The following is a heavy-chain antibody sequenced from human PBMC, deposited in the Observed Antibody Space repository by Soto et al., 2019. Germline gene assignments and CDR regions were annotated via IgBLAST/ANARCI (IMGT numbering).Heavy chain of an antibody. CDR2: INHSGST. Sequence: QVQLQQWGAGLLKPSETLSLTCAVYGGSFSGYYWSWIRQPPGKGLEWIGEINHSGSTNYNPSLESRVTISVDTSKNQFSLKLSSVTAADTAVYYCARGSEGDAFDIWGQGTMVTVSS. CDR1: GGSFSGYY. V-gene: IGHV4-34*01. CDR3: ARGSEGDAFDI. J-gene: IGHJ3*02.